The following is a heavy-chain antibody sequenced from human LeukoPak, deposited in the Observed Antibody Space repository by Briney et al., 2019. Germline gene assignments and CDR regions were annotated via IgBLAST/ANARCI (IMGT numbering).Heavy chain of an antibody. CDR2: IYYSGST. J-gene: IGHJ6*02. CDR3: ARNGARYYYGMDV. V-gene: IGHV4-59*01. D-gene: IGHD2-8*01. CDR1: GGSISSYY. Sequence: PSETLSLTCTVSGGSISSYYWSWIRQPPGKGLEWIGYIYYSGSTNYNPSLKSRVTILVDTSKNQFSLKLSSVTAADTAVYYCARNGARYYYGMDVWGQGTTVTVSS.